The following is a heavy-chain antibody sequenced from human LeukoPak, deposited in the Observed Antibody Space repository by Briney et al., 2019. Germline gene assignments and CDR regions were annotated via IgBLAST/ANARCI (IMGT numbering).Heavy chain of an antibody. V-gene: IGHV1-18*04. CDR3: AVLIAARPWVRFDY. Sequence: ASVKVSCKASGYSFTGYYIHWVRQAPGQGLEWMGWISAYNGNTNYAQKLQGRVTMTTDTSTSTAYMELRSLRSDDTAVYYCAVLIAARPWVRFDYWGQGTLVTVSS. D-gene: IGHD6-6*01. CDR2: ISAYNGNT. CDR1: GYSFTGYY. J-gene: IGHJ4*02.